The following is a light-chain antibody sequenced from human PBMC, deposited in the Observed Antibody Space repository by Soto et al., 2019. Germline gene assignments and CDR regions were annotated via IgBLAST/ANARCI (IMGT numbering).Light chain of an antibody. CDR2: DAS. Sequence: EIVMTQSPATLSVSPGERATLSCRASLSVSRNLAWYQQKPGQAPRLLIFDASTSANGIPARFSGSGSGSEFTLAITGSLSEAFPVYYCQQYNDCPRTSGNGTKVEIK. CDR3: QQYNDCPRT. CDR1: LSVSRN. J-gene: IGKJ1*01. V-gene: IGKV3-15*01.